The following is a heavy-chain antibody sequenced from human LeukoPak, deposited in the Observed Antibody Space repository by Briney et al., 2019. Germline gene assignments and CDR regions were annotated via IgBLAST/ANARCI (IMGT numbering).Heavy chain of an antibody. CDR3: ARGDSSGWYYFGY. J-gene: IGHJ4*02. Sequence: PSETLSLTCTVSGGSIRSYYWNWIRQPAGKGLEWIGRIYTSGSTNYNPSLKSRVTMSVDTPKNQFSLKLSSVTAADTAVYYCARGDSSGWYYFGYWGQGSLVTVSS. D-gene: IGHD6-19*01. CDR2: IYTSGST. V-gene: IGHV4-4*07. CDR1: GGSIRSYY.